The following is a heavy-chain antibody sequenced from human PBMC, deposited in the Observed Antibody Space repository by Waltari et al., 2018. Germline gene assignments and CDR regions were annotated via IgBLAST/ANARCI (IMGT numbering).Heavy chain of an antibody. Sequence: QVQLVQSGAEVKKPGASVKVSCKASGYTFTSYYMHWVRQAPGQGLEWMGIINPVGGSTSYAQKFQGRVTISVDTSKNQFSLKLSSVTAADTAVYYCARSRYGERLLYYWGQGTLVTVSS. CDR1: GYTFTSYY. V-gene: IGHV1-46*01. CDR3: ARSRYGERLLYY. J-gene: IGHJ4*02. CDR2: INPVGGST. D-gene: IGHD4-17*01.